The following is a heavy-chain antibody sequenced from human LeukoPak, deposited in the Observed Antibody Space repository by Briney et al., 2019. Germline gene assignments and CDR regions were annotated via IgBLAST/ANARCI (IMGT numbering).Heavy chain of an antibody. CDR1: GYTFTSYY. J-gene: IGHJ4*02. CDR2: ISPKGDGT. CDR3: ARGDRYYDTSGYRSFDH. Sequence: ASVKVSCKASGYTFTSYYMHWVRQAPGQGLEWMGWISPKGDGTKYAQKFQGRVTMTRDTSISTAYMELSSLRSDDTAVHYCARGDRYYDTSGYRSFDHWGQGTLVTVSS. V-gene: IGHV1-2*02. D-gene: IGHD3-22*01.